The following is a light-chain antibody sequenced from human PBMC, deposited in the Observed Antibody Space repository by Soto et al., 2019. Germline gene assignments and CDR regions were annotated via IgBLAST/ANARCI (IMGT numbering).Light chain of an antibody. CDR2: LEGSGSY. CDR3: ETWDTNSRV. V-gene: IGLV4-60*03. CDR1: SGHSSYI. Sequence: VLTQSSSASASLGSSVKLTCTLSSGHSSYIIAWHQQQPGKAPRYLMKLEGSGSYNKGSGVPDRFSGSSSGADRYLTISNLQSEDEADYYCETWDTNSRVFGGGTQLTVL. J-gene: IGLJ3*02.